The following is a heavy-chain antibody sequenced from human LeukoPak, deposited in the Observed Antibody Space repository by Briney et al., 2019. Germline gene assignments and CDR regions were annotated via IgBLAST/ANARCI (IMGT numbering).Heavy chain of an antibody. V-gene: IGHV1-2*02. CDR3: ATGPPGYCSGGSWYPPTFDY. CDR2: INPNSGGT. J-gene: IGHJ4*02. CDR1: GYTFTGYY. D-gene: IGHD2-15*01. Sequence: ASVKVSCKASGYTFTGYYMHWVRQAPGQGLEWMGWINPNSGGTNYAQKFQGRVTMTRDTSISTAYMELSRLRSDDTAVYYCATGPPGYCSGGSWYPPTFDYWGQGTLVTVSS.